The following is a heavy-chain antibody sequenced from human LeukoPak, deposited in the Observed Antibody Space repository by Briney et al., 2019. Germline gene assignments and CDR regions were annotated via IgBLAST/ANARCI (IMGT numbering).Heavy chain of an antibody. CDR2: IYYSGST. CDR1: GGSISSSSYY. D-gene: IGHD3-22*01. V-gene: IGHV4-39*07. Sequence: SETLSLTCSVSGGSISSSSYYWGWIRQPPEKGLGWIGRIYYSGSTYYNPSLKSRVTISVDTSKNQFSLKLSSVTAADTAVYYCARETITMIVVVDDAFDIWGQGTMVTVSS. CDR3: ARETITMIVVVDDAFDI. J-gene: IGHJ3*02.